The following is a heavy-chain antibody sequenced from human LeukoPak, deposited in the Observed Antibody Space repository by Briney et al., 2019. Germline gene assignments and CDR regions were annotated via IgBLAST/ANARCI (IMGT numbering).Heavy chain of an antibody. Sequence: SETLSLTCAVYGGSFSGYYWSWIRQPPGKGLEWIGEINHSGSTNYNPSLKSRVTISVDTSKNQFSLNLSSVTAADTAVYYCARHIQYYYYYMDVWGKGTTVTVSS. V-gene: IGHV4-34*01. CDR3: ARHIQYYYYYMDV. CDR2: INHSGST. CDR1: GGSFSGYY. J-gene: IGHJ6*03. D-gene: IGHD5-18*01.